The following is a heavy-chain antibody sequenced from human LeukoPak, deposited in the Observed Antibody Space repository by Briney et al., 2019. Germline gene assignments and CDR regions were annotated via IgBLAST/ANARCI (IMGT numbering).Heavy chain of an antibody. CDR1: GFTFSSYE. Sequence: GGSLRLSCTASGFTFSSYEMNWVRQAPGKGLEWVSYIRSDGSTIFYADSVKGRFTISRDNAKNSLYLQMNSLRAEDTAVYYCARQRRSWYFYMDVWGKGTTVTISS. CDR3: ARQRRSWYFYMDV. V-gene: IGHV3-48*03. CDR2: IRSDGSTI. J-gene: IGHJ6*03.